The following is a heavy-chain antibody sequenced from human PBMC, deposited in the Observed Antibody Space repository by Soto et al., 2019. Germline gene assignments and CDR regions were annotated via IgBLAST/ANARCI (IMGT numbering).Heavy chain of an antibody. J-gene: IGHJ4*02. D-gene: IGHD3-9*01. V-gene: IGHV4-34*01. CDR2: INHSGST. CDR3: AREDYDILTCYYPRLCY. CDR1: GGSFSGYY. Sequence: QVQLQQWGAGLLKPSETLSLTCAVYGGSFSGYYWSWIRQPPGKGLEWIGEINHSGSTNYNPSLKSRVTLSVDTSKNQFSLKLSSVTAADTAVYYCAREDYDILTCYYPRLCYWGQGTLVTVSS.